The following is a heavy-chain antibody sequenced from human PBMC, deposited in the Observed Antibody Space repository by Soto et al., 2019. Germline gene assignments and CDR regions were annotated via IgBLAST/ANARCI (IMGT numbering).Heavy chain of an antibody. CDR3: AAVPWFFGVLGNGFAP. J-gene: IGHJ5*02. CDR1: GFTFTSSA. D-gene: IGHD3-3*01. CDR2: IVVGSGNT. V-gene: IGHV1-58*01. Sequence: SVKVSCKASGFTFTSSAVQWVRQARGQRLEWIGWIVVGSGNTNYAQKFQERVTITRDMSTSTAYMELSSLRSEDTAVYYCAAVPWFFGVLGNGFAPWGREPLVTVPS.